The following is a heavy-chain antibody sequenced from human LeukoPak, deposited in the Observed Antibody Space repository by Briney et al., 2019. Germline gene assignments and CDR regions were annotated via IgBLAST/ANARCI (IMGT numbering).Heavy chain of an antibody. CDR3: ARQMASAGTVGFDF. CDR1: GGSISSYY. CDR2: IYSTGST. V-gene: IGHV4-4*07. J-gene: IGHJ4*02. D-gene: IGHD6-13*01. Sequence: SETLSLTCTVSGGSISSYYWSWIRQPAGKGLEWIGRIYSTGSTNYNPSLKSRVTMSVDTSKNQFSLRLRSVTAADTAVYYCARQMASAGTVGFDFGARGALVPVPS.